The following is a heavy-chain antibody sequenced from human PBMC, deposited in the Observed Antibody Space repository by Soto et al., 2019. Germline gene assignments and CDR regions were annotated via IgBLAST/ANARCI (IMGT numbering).Heavy chain of an antibody. CDR1: GLTLSSYS. Sequence: DSLRLSCAASGLTLSSYSMNSFRQAPGKGLEWVSYISSSSSTIYYADSVKGRFTISRDNAKNTLYLQMNSLRAEDTAVYYCGKVSTYYYDSTFDFWGQGTLVTVSS. D-gene: IGHD3-22*01. V-gene: IGHV3-48*01. CDR2: ISSSSSTI. CDR3: GKVSTYYYDSTFDF. J-gene: IGHJ4*02.